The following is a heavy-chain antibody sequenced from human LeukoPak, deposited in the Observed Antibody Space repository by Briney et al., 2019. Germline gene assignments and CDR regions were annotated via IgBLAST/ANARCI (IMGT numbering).Heavy chain of an antibody. CDR1: GGTFSSYA. CDR3: AREGEQQLLDY. J-gene: IGHJ4*02. Sequence: EASVKVSCKASGGTFSSYAISWVRQAPGQGLEWMGRIIPILGIANYAQKFQGRVTITADKSTSTAYMELSSLRSEDTAVYYCAREGEQQLLDYWGQGTLVTVSS. V-gene: IGHV1-69*04. D-gene: IGHD6-13*01. CDR2: IIPILGIA.